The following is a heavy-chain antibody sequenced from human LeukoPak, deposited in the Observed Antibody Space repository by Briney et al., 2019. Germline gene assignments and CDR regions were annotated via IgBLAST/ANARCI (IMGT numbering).Heavy chain of an antibody. CDR2: INPNSGGT. Sequence: ASVKVSRKASGYTFTGYYMHWVRQAPGQGLEWMGWINPNSGGTNYAQKFQGRVTMTRDTSISTAYMELSRLRSDDTAVYYCARVPRYCSSTSCRYFDIWGQGTMVTVSS. D-gene: IGHD2-2*01. J-gene: IGHJ3*02. CDR3: ARVPRYCSSTSCRYFDI. V-gene: IGHV1-2*02. CDR1: GYTFTGYY.